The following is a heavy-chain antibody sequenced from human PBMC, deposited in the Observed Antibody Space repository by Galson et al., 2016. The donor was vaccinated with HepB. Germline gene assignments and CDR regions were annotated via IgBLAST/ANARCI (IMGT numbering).Heavy chain of an antibody. V-gene: IGHV4-59*01. CDR3: ARDRGNLGSDL. D-gene: IGHD4-23*01. J-gene: IGHJ2*01. Sequence: SETLTLTCAVSGVSISSYYWSWIRQPPGKGLEWIGYIYYNGHTKTNSSLKSRVTLSVDTSTNHFSLNLASVTAADPAVYYCARDRGNLGSDLWGRGTRVTVSS. CDR1: GVSISSYY. CDR2: IYYNGHT.